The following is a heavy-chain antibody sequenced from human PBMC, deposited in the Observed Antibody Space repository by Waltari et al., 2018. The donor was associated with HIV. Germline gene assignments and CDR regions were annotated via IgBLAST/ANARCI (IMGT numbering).Heavy chain of an antibody. CDR3: ATSRTFDY. CDR2: IKQDGSEK. V-gene: IGHV3-7*01. D-gene: IGHD2-2*01. CDR1: GFTFTRYW. Sequence: EVLLVESGGGLVQPGGSMSLSCTASGFTFTRYWMSWVRQAPGKGLEWVANIKQDGSEKYYVDSVKGRFTISRDNAKNSLYLQMNSLRAEDTAMYYCATSRTFDYWGQGTLVTVSS. J-gene: IGHJ4*02.